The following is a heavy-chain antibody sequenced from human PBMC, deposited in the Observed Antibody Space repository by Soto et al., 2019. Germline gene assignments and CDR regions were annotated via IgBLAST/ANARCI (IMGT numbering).Heavy chain of an antibody. D-gene: IGHD3-10*01. J-gene: IGHJ6*02. CDR1: GCTFSSYG. CDR2: IRSKAYGGTT. Sequence: GGSLRLSCAASGCTFSSYGMHWVRQAPGKGLEWVGFIRSKAYGGTTEYAASVKGRFTISRDDSKSIAYLQMNSLKTEDTAVYYCTGVTMVRGVIIAEYYYYGMDVWGQGT. V-gene: IGHV3-49*04. CDR3: TGVTMVRGVIIAEYYYYGMDV.